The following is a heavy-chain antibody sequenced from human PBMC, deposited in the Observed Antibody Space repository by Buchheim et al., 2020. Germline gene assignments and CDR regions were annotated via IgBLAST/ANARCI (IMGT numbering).Heavy chain of an antibody. D-gene: IGHD2-15*01. CDR1: GFTFSSYG. Sequence: QVQLVESGGGVVQPGRSLRLSCAASGFTFSSYGMHWVRQAPGKGLEWVAVIWYDGSNKYYADSVKGLFTISRANSKNTLYLQMNSLRAEDTAVYYCARDAGISSFDPWGQGTL. V-gene: IGHV3-33*01. J-gene: IGHJ5*02. CDR2: IWYDGSNK. CDR3: ARDAGISSFDP.